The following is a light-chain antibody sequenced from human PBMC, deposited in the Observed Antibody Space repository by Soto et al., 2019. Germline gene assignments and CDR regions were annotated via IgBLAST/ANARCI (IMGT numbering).Light chain of an antibody. CDR2: LGS. V-gene: IGKV2-28*01. CDR1: QSLLQSDGYNY. J-gene: IGKJ4*01. Sequence: DIVMTQSPLSLPVTPGEPASISCRSSQSLLQSDGYNYLHWYLQKPGQSPQLLIYLGSNRASGVPARFSGSESGTDFTLKISRVEADDVGVYYCLQVLQSPLTFGGGTKVDIK. CDR3: LQVLQSPLT.